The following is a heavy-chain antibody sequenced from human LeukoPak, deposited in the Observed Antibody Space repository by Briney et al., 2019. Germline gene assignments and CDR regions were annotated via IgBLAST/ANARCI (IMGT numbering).Heavy chain of an antibody. CDR3: ARVGPGLTIKIDP. Sequence: SVKVSCKASGDTFSTYAITWVRQAPGQGLEWMGKILPVLGVTNYAQNFQGRVTITADKSTNTAYMELSSLRSEDTAIYYCARVGPGLTIKIDPWGQGTLVTVSS. CDR2: ILPVLGVT. CDR1: GDTFSTYA. D-gene: IGHD3-9*01. V-gene: IGHV1-69*04. J-gene: IGHJ5*02.